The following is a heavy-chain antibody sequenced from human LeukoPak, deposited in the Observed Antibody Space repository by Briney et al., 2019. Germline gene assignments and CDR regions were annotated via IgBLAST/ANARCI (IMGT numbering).Heavy chain of an antibody. CDR2: INGDGRRT. CDR3: ARDPDSGGWSFEDY. CDR1: GSTFSNYW. J-gene: IGHJ4*02. D-gene: IGHD6-19*01. V-gene: IGHV3-74*01. Sequence: GGSLRLSCAGSGSTFSNYWMHWVRQVPGKGLVWVSRINGDGRRTTYADSVKGRFTISRDNAQNTLYLQMNSLGAEDTAVYYCARDPDSGGWSFEDYWGQGALVTVSS.